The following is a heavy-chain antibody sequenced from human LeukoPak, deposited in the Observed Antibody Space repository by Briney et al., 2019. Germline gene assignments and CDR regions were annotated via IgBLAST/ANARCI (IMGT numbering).Heavy chain of an antibody. CDR3: ARGDGYNIRYYFDY. Sequence: ASVKVSCKASGYTFTGYYMHWVRQAPGQGLEWMGWINPNSGGTNYAQKFQGRVTMTRDTSISTAHMELSRLRSDDTAVYYCARGDGYNIRYYFDYWGQGTLVTVSS. CDR1: GYTFTGYY. CDR2: INPNSGGT. V-gene: IGHV1-2*02. J-gene: IGHJ4*02. D-gene: IGHD5-24*01.